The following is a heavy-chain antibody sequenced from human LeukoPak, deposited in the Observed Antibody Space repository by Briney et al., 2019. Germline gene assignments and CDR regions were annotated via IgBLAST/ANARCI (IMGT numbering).Heavy chain of an antibody. CDR3: EIDKRPNYYDSTGHFDY. CDR2: INPSGGSA. CDR1: GYTFTSYY. Sequence: ASVKVSCKASGYTFTSYYMHWVRQAPGQGLEWMGKINPSGGSASYAQKFQGRVTMTRDTSTSTVYMELSSLRSEDNAVYYCEIDKRPNYYDSTGHFDYWGQGTLVTVSS. J-gene: IGHJ4*02. V-gene: IGHV1-46*01. D-gene: IGHD3-22*01.